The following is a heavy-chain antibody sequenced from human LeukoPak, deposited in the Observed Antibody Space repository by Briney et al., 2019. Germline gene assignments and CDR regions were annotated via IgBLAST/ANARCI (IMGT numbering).Heavy chain of an antibody. CDR3: AKDSGYDIVVVPAAN. J-gene: IGHJ4*02. CDR1: GFTFSSYG. D-gene: IGHD2-2*01. CDR2: IRYDGSNK. Sequence: GGSLRLSCAASGFTFSSYGMHWVRQAPGKGLEWVAFIRYDGSNKYYADSVKGRFTISRDNSKNTLYLQMNSLRAEDTAVYYCAKDSGYDIVVVPAANWGQGTLVTVSS. V-gene: IGHV3-30*02.